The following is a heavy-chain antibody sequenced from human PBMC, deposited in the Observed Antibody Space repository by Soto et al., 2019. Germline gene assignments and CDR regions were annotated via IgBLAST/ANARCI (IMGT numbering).Heavy chain of an antibody. CDR2: ISWDGGST. CDR3: AKDRRGAFGEFDY. Sequence: GESLKISCAASGFTFDDYTMHWVRQAPGKGLEWVSLISWDGGSTYYADSVKGRFTISRDNSKNSLYLQMNSLRTEDTALYYCAKDRRGAFGEFDYWGQGTMVTVSS. J-gene: IGHJ4*02. D-gene: IGHD3-10*01. CDR1: GFTFDDYT. V-gene: IGHV3-43*01.